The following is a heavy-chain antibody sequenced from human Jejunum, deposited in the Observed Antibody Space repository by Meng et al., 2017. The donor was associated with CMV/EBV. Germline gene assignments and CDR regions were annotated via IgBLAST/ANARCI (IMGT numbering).Heavy chain of an antibody. V-gene: IGHV1-46*01. Sequence: VQLGQAWAGVKKPGVSMKLSCETSGFTFTTYFMHWLRQAPGQGLQWMGLFNPNGDVTTYSPRFQGRITLTGDTSTSTLYMELSSLTSDDTAVYYCAREMPMTCYFDQWGQGTLVTVSS. J-gene: IGHJ4*03. D-gene: IGHD3-22*01. CDR3: AREMPMTCYFDQ. CDR2: FNPNGDVT. CDR1: GFTFTTYF.